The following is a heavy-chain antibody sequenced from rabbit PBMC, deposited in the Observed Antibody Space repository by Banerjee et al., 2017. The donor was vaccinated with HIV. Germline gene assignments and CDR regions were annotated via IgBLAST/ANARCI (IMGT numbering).Heavy chain of an antibody. V-gene: IGHV1S40*01. J-gene: IGHJ4*01. D-gene: IGHD1-1*01. CDR1: GFSFSNKYV. CDR2: IGTGSGSA. CDR3: ARVPNNSGYWGL. Sequence: QSLEESGGDLVKPGASLTLTCTASGFSFSNKYVMCWVRQAPGKGLEWIACIGTGSGSAYYASWAKGRLTISKTSSTTVTLQMTSLTVADTATYFCARVPNNSGYWGLWGPGTLVTVS.